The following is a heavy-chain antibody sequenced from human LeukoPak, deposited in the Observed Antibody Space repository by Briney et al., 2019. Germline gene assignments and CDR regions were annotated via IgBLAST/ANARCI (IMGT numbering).Heavy chain of an antibody. CDR1: GGSISSYY. D-gene: IGHD6-19*01. J-gene: IGHJ6*02. CDR2: IYTSGST. Sequence: SETLSLTCTVPGGSISSYYWSWIRQPAGKGLEWIGRIYTSGSTNYNPPLKSRVTMSVDTSKNQFSLKLSSVTAADTAVYYCARTIPHSSGWYSWDYYYYGMDVWGQGTTVTVSS. V-gene: IGHV4-4*07. CDR3: ARTIPHSSGWYSWDYYYYGMDV.